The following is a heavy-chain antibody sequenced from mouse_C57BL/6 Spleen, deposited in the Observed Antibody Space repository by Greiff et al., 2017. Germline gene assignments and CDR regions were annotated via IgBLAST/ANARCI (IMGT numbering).Heavy chain of an antibody. Sequence: VQLQQPGAELVKPGASVKMSCKASGYTFTSYWITWVKQRPGQGLEWIGEIYPGSGSTNYNEKFKSKATLTVDTSSSTAYSQLSSLTSEDSAVYYCARAGYYYGHAMDYWGQGTSVTVSS. D-gene: IGHD1-1*01. CDR1: GYTFTSYW. CDR3: ARAGYYYGHAMDY. CDR2: IYPGSGST. J-gene: IGHJ4*01. V-gene: IGHV1-55*01.